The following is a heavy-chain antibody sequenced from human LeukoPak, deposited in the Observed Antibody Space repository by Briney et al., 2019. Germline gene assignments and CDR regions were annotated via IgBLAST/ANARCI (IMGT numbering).Heavy chain of an antibody. CDR2: IHPNSGDT. D-gene: IGHD5-24*01. Sequence: ASVTVSCKASGYSFTVYYLHWVRQAPGQGLEWMGWIHPNSGDTKYAQKFQGGVTMTRDTSISTAYMELSGLRSDDTAVYYCARDLRNYLPDNWGQGTLVTVSS. V-gene: IGHV1-2*02. CDR3: ARDLRNYLPDN. CDR1: GYSFTVYY. J-gene: IGHJ4*02.